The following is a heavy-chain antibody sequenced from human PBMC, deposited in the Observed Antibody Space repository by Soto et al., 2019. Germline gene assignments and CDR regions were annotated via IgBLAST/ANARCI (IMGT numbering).Heavy chain of an antibody. J-gene: IGHJ4*02. CDR3: AKTTYGSGSYYFDS. V-gene: IGHV3-72*01. CDR1: GFTYSDHY. Sequence: EVQLVESGGGLVQPGGSLRLPCAASGFTYSDHYMDWVRQAPGKGLEWVGRSRNRGNSYTTEYVASVKGRFIISRDASNNLLYLQMNSLETEDTAVYFCAKTTYGSGSYYFDSWGQGTLVTVSS. CDR2: SRNRGNSYTT. D-gene: IGHD3-10*01.